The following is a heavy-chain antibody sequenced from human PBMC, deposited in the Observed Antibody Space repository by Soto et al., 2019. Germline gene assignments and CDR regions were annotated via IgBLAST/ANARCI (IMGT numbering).Heavy chain of an antibody. J-gene: IGHJ6*02. CDR2: IFCSGGST. D-gene: IGHD4-4*01. Sequence: VGSLRLSCAASGFTFSSYAMNWVRQAPGKGLEWVAAIFCSGGSTYYADSVKGRFTISRDNSKNTLYLQMNILRADDTAVYYFAKMVVNVYSKDYGMDVWGQGTTVTVSS. CDR1: GFTFSSYA. V-gene: IGHV3-23*01. CDR3: AKMVVNVYSKDYGMDV.